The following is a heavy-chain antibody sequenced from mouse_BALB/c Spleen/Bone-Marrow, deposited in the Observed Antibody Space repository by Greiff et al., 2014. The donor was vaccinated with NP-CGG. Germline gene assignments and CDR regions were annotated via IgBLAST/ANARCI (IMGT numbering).Heavy chain of an antibody. CDR3: ARSTAATDYAMDY. V-gene: IGHV14-1*02. CDR1: GFNIKDYN. Sequence: EVKLQESGAELVRPGASVKLSCKASGFNIKDYNMHWVKQRPEQGLEWIGWINPENGNTIYNPKFKGKATLTADKSSNTAYLQISSLSSEDAADYYCARSTAATDYAMDYWGQGTSVTVSS. J-gene: IGHJ4*01. D-gene: IGHD1-2*01. CDR2: INPENGNT.